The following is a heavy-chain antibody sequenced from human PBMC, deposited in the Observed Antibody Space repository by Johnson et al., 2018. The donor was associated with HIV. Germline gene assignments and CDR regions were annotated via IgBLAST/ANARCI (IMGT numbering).Heavy chain of an antibody. CDR1: GFAFNAYG. V-gene: IGHV3-30*02. Sequence: QVQLVESGGGVVQPGGSLTLSCAASGFAFNAYGMHWVRQAPGKGLQWVTFIRYDGSNKYYADSVNGRFTISRDNSKNTLYLQMNSLRAEDTAVYYCAKSPRGYSSIWGQGTMVTVSS. J-gene: IGHJ3*02. CDR3: AKSPRGYSSI. D-gene: IGHD6-13*01. CDR2: IRYDGSNK.